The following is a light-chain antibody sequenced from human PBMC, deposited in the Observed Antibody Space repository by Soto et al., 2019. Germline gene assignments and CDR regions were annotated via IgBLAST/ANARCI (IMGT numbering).Light chain of an antibody. CDR2: DVS. Sequence: QSALTQPASVSGSPGQSITISCTGTSSDVGGYNYVSWYQQHPGKAPKFMIYDVSNRPSGVSSRFSGSKSGNTASLTISGLQAEDEADYYCCSYTTSNTRQIVFGTGTQLTVL. CDR1: SSDVGGYNY. J-gene: IGLJ1*01. CDR3: CSYTTSNTRQIV. V-gene: IGLV2-14*01.